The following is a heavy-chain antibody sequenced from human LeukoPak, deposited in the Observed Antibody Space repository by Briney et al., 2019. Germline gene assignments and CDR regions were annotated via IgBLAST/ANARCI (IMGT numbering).Heavy chain of an antibody. Sequence: GESLKISCKGSGYSFTSYWIGWVRQMPGKGLEWMGIIYPGDSDTRYSPSFQGQVTISADKSISTAYLQWSSLKASDTAMYYCARFSGYYYDSSGYYGDIWGQGTMVTVSS. D-gene: IGHD3-22*01. J-gene: IGHJ3*02. V-gene: IGHV5-51*01. CDR2: IYPGDSDT. CDR3: ARFSGYYYDSSGYYGDI. CDR1: GYSFTSYW.